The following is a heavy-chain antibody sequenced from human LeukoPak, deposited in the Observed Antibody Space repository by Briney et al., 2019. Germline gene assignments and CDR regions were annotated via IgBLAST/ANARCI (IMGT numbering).Heavy chain of an antibody. CDR3: ARERRYNWNDDY. V-gene: IGHV4-59*01. Sequence: PSETLSLTCTVSGGSISSYYWSWIRQPPGKGLERIGYIYYSGSTNYNPPLKSRVTISVDTSKNQFSLKLSSVTAADTAVYYCARERRYNWNDDYWGQGTLVTVSS. CDR2: IYYSGST. J-gene: IGHJ4*02. CDR1: GGSISSYY. D-gene: IGHD1-1*01.